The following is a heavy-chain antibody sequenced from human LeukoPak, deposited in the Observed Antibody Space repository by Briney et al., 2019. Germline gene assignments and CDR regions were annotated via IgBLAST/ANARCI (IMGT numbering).Heavy chain of an antibody. D-gene: IGHD2-2*01. CDR1: GYTFTDYY. J-gene: IGHJ3*02. V-gene: IGHV1-2*06. Sequence: GASVKVSCKASGYTFTDYYIHWVRQAPGQGLEWMGRINPDSGGTNFAQKFQARDTVTRDTSISTAYMELSTLRSDDTAVYYCARPRATKLVDDGFDIWGQGTIVTVSS. CDR2: INPDSGGT. CDR3: ARPRATKLVDDGFDI.